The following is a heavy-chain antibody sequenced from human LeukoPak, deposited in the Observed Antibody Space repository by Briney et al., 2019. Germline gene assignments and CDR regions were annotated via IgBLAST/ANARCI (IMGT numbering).Heavy chain of an antibody. Sequence: PSETLSLTCTVSGGSISSSSYYWGWIRQPPGKGLEWIGSIFYSGSTNYNPSLKSRVTISVDTSKNQFSLKLSSVTAADTAVYYCARDSLRVEWFGEASEYVDAFDIWGQGTMVTVSS. CDR1: GGSISSSSYY. CDR3: ARDSLRVEWFGEASEYVDAFDI. D-gene: IGHD3-10*01. CDR2: IFYSGST. V-gene: IGHV4-39*07. J-gene: IGHJ3*02.